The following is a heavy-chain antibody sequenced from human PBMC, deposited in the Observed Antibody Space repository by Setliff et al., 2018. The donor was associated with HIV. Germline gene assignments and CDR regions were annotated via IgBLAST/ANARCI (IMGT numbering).Heavy chain of an antibody. D-gene: IGHD3-22*01. V-gene: IGHV4-59*08. CDR3: ARQSDSSSSQTFDH. CDR2: IFYSGST. Sequence: PSETLSLTCTVSGGSISGYYWSWIRQPPGKGLEWIGYIFYSGSTNYNPSLKSRVTISVDTSKNQFSLKLSSVTAADTAVYYCARQSDSSSSQTFDHWGQGILVTVSS. J-gene: IGHJ4*02. CDR1: GGSISGYY.